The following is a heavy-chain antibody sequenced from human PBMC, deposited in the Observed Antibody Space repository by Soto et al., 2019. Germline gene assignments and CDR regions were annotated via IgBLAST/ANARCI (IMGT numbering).Heavy chain of an antibody. Sequence: PGESLKISCKGSGYSFTSYWISWVRQMPGKGLEWMGRIDPSDSYTNYSPSFQGHVTISADKSISTAYLQWSSLKASDTAMYYCARLTAMDGSVVNRPLNYGMDVWGQGTTVTVSS. J-gene: IGHJ6*02. V-gene: IGHV5-10-1*01. CDR1: GYSFTSYW. CDR3: ARLTAMDGSVVNRPLNYGMDV. CDR2: IDPSDSYT. D-gene: IGHD3-10*01.